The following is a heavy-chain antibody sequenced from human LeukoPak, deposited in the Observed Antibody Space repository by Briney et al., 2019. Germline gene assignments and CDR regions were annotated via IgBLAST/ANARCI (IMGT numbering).Heavy chain of an antibody. J-gene: IGHJ5*02. CDR2: IYYSGST. V-gene: IGHV4-39*07. CDR3: AREGRYQLLGNVGKNWFDP. CDR1: GGSISSSSYY. D-gene: IGHD2-2*01. Sequence: SETLSLTCTVSGGSISSSSYYWGWIRQPPGKGLEWIGSIYYSGSTYYNPSLKSRVTISVDTSKNQFSLKLSSVTAADTAVYYCAREGRYQLLGNVGKNWFDPWGQGTLVTVSS.